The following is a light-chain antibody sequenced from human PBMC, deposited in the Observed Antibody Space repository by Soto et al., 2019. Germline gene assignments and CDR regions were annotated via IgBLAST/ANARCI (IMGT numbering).Light chain of an antibody. CDR2: GAS. CDR3: QQYHNWPPIT. Sequence: EIVLTQSPGTLSLSPGERATRSCRASQSVSNNYLAWYQQKPGQAPRLLIYGASNRATGIPDRFSGSGSGTDFTLTISSLQSADSAVYYCQQYHNWPPITCGQGTRREIK. CDR1: QSVSNNY. V-gene: IGKV3-20*01. J-gene: IGKJ5*01.